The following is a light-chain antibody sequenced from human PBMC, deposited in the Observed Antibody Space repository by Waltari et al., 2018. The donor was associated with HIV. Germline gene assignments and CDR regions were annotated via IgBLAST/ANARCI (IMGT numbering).Light chain of an antibody. CDR3: QQRGNWPIT. CDR2: NSS. J-gene: IGKJ5*01. Sequence: DILLTQSPVTLSLSPGERATVSCRASQSVSTFLDWYQQKPGQAPRLRMYNSSVRAKGISARFSASGSGTDFTLTITSLDPEDFAVYYCQQRGNWPITFGQGTRLEVK. CDR1: QSVSTF. V-gene: IGKV3-11*01.